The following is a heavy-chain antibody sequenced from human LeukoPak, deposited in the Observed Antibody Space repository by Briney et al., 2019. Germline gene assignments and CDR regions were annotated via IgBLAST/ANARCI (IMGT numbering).Heavy chain of an antibody. V-gene: IGHV3-7*01. J-gene: IGHJ4*02. Sequence: GGSLRLSCAASGFTFSSYWMSWVRQAPGKGLEWVANIKQDGSEKYYVDSVKGRFTIPRDNAKNSLYLQMNSLRAEDTAVYYCARVRNRYDSSGYYLDYWGQGTLVTVSS. CDR3: ARVRNRYDSSGYYLDY. CDR1: GFTFSSYW. CDR2: IKQDGSEK. D-gene: IGHD3-22*01.